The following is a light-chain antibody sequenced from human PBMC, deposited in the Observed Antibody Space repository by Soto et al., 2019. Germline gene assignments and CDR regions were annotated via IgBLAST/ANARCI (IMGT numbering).Light chain of an antibody. CDR1: GSNVGASYD. Sequence: QSVLTQPPSVSGAPGQTITMSCTGSGSNVGASYDVHWYQVLPGAGPRLLIYKNNNRPSGVPDRFSGSKSGTSASLAITGLRAEDEADYYCSSYAGSNNFEVFGTGTKLTVL. J-gene: IGLJ1*01. CDR3: SSYAGSNNFEV. CDR2: KNN. V-gene: IGLV1-40*01.